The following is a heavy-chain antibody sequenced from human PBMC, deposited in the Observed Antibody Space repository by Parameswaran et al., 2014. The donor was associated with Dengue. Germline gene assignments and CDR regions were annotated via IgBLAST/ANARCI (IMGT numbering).Heavy chain of an antibody. CDR1: ISNA. V-gene: IGHV1-69*11. D-gene: IGHD1-26*01. CDR2: IIPNLGPA. CDR3: ARPARVGVGSTTHLNH. Sequence: ISNARLVRQAPGQGLEWMGRIIPNLGPANSAQKFQGRVKITADDSTSTVYMELTSLTSEDTAIYYCARPARVGVGSTTHLNHWGQGTLVTVSS. J-gene: IGHJ5*02.